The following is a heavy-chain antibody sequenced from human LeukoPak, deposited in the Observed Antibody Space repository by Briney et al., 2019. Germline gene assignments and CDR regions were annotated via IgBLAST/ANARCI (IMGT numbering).Heavy chain of an antibody. V-gene: IGHV3-21*01. CDR3: ARGSLDRADY. CDR1: GFTFSSYS. Sequence: EPGGSLRLSCAASGFTFSSYSMNWVRQAPGKGLEWVSSISSSSSYIYYADSVKGRFTISRDNAKNSLYLQMDSLRAEDTAVYYCARGSLDRADYWGQGTLVTVSS. CDR2: ISSSSSYI. J-gene: IGHJ4*02.